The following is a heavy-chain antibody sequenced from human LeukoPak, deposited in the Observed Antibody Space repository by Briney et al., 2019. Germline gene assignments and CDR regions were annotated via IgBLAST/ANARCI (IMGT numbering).Heavy chain of an antibody. D-gene: IGHD1-26*01. J-gene: IGHJ4*02. CDR3: ARFSNTGTYFIDY. Sequence: GGSLRLSCAASGFTFRSHLMTWVRQAPGKGLEWVANIIPDGDGKYYAASAKGRFTISRDNAENSLYLQLNSLRAEDTAVYYCARFSNTGTYFIDYRGQGTLVTV. CDR2: IIPDGDGK. V-gene: IGHV3-7*04. CDR1: GFTFRSHL.